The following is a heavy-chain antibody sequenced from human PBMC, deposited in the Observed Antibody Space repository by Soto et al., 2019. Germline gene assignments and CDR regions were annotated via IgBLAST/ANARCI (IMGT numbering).Heavy chain of an antibody. Sequence: QVQLQESGPGLVKPSETLSLTCTVSGGSIRSNYWSWIRQPAGKGLEWIGRIYISGSTNYNPSLKSRVTMSIDTSKNQFSLKLSSVTAADTAVYYCARAGIESSGPHFDYWGQGTLVTVSS. CDR1: GGSIRSNY. CDR3: ARAGIESSGPHFDY. CDR2: IYISGST. V-gene: IGHV4-4*07. J-gene: IGHJ4*02. D-gene: IGHD3-22*01.